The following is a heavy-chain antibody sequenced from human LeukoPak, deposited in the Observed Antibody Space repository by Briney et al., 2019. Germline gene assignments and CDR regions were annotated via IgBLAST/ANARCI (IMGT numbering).Heavy chain of an antibody. J-gene: IGHJ4*02. V-gene: IGHV4-34*01. CDR2: INHSGST. CDR3: ARGTGTTNSDYFDY. CDR1: GGSFSGYH. Sequence: SETLSLTCAVYGGSFSGYHWSWIRQPPGKGLEWIGEINHSGSTNYNPSLKSRVTISVDTSKNQFSLKLSSVTAADTAVYYCARGTGTTNSDYFDYWGQGTLVTVSS. D-gene: IGHD1-7*01.